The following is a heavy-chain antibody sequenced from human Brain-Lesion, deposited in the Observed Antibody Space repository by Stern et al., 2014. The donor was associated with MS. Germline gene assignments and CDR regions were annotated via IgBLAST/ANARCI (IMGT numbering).Heavy chain of an antibody. CDR1: GFIFSDYY. V-gene: IGHV3-11*01. J-gene: IGHJ6*02. Sequence: VQLEESGGGLVKPGGSLRLSCAASGFIFSDYYMSRIRQAPGKGLEWVSYIGRSGDSIYYADSVKGRFTISRDNAKNSLYLQMNSLRAEDTAVYYCARGPRRYYGSESPNTYYYGMDVWGQGTTVTVSS. CDR3: ARGPRRYYGSESPNTYYYGMDV. D-gene: IGHD3-10*01. CDR2: IGRSGDSI.